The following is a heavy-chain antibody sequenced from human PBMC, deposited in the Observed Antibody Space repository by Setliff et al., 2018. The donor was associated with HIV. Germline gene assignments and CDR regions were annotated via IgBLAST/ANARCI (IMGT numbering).Heavy chain of an antibody. D-gene: IGHD3-10*01. CDR1: GFSFSSHV. CDR2: IWYDGSNK. J-gene: IGHJ4*02. V-gene: IGHV3-33*06. CDR3: AKTTMVRGVHSEDYFDY. Sequence: GGSLRLSCAASGFSFSSHVMTWVRQAPGKGLEWVAVIWYDGSNKYYADSVKGRFTISRDNSKNTLYLQMNSLRAEDTAVYYCAKTTMVRGVHSEDYFDYWGQGTLVTVSS.